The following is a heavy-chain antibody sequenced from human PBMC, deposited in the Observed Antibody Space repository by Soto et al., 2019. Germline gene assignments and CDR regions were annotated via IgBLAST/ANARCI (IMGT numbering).Heavy chain of an antibody. J-gene: IGHJ4*02. V-gene: IGHV4-30-4*02. CDR2: IYYSGST. CDR1: GGSISSGDYY. Sequence: PSETLSLTCTVSGGSISSGDYYWSWIRQPPGKGLEWIGYIYYSGSTYYNPSLKSRVTMSVDTSKNQFSLRLSSVTAADTAVYYCARDLPPRDYFDFWGQGTLVTVSS. CDR3: ARDLPPRDYFDF.